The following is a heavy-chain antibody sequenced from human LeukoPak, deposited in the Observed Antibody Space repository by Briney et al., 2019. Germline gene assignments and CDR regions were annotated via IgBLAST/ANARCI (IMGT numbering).Heavy chain of an antibody. CDR1: GGSFSGYY. D-gene: IGHD2-2*01. Sequence: SSETLSLTCAVYGGSFSGYYWSWIRQPPGKGLEWIGEINHSGSTNYNPSLKSRVTISVDTSKNQFSLKLSSVTAADTAVYYCASSPVVVVPAAIGENAFDIWGQRTMVTVSS. J-gene: IGHJ3*02. CDR3: ASSPVVVVPAAIGENAFDI. CDR2: INHSGST. V-gene: IGHV4-34*01.